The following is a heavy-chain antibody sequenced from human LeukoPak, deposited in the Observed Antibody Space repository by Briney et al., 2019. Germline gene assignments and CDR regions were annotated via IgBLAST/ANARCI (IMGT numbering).Heavy chain of an antibody. CDR2: ISDSGGST. V-gene: IGHV3-23*01. D-gene: IGHD3-9*01. J-gene: IGHJ4*02. CDR3: ARATTYDILTGFSDY. CDR1: GFTFSRYA. Sequence: GGSLRLSCAASGFTFSRYAMSWVRQAPGKGLEWVSAISDSGGSTYYADSVKGRFTISRDNSKNTLYLQMNSLRAEDTAVYYCARATTYDILTGFSDYWAQGPLVTVSS.